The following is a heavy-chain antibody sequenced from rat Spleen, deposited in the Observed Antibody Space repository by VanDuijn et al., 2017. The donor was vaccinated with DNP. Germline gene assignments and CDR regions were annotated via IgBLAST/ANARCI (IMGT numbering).Heavy chain of an antibody. D-gene: IGHD4-3*01. Sequence: QVQLKESGPGLVQPSQTLSLTCTVGGFSLTSYNIHWIRQPPGKGLEWMGVIWNSGGTRYNSALKSRVSISKDTSKSQVLLKMNSLQTEDTATYYCARQPPNAGYHPYAMDPWGQGNPVTVSS. J-gene: IGHJ4*01. CDR2: IWNSGGT. V-gene: IGHV2-41*01. CDR3: ARQPPNAGYHPYAMDP. CDR1: GFSLTSYN.